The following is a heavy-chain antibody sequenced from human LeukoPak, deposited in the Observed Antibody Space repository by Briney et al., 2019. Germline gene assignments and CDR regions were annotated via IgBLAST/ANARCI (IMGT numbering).Heavy chain of an antibody. CDR3: ARKYWDFWSGYLD. Sequence: ASVKVSCKASGYTFTGYYMHWVRQAPGQGLEWMGWINPNRGGTNYAQKFQGRVTMTRDTSISTAYMELSRLRSDDTAVYYCARKYWDFWSGYLDWGQGTLVTVSS. CDR1: GYTFTGYY. D-gene: IGHD3-3*01. CDR2: INPNRGGT. J-gene: IGHJ4*02. V-gene: IGHV1-2*02.